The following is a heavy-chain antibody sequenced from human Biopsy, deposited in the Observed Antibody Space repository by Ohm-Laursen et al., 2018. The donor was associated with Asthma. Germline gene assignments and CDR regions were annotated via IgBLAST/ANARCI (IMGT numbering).Heavy chain of an antibody. D-gene: IGHD3-10*01. CDR1: AYTFNSAG. Sequence: ASVKVSCKPSAYTFNSAGITWARQAPGQGLEWMGCISVYNGNTKVAQKPQDRVTMITDTSTSTAYMELRSLRSADTAVYFCARAVDYSHYYGIDVWGQGTTVTVS. V-gene: IGHV1-18*01. CDR3: ARAVDYSHYYGIDV. J-gene: IGHJ6*02. CDR2: ISVYNGNT.